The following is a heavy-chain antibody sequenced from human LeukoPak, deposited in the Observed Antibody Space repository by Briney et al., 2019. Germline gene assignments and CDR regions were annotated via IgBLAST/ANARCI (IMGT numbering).Heavy chain of an antibody. CDR3: ARERRVYSSSWPRVDP. D-gene: IGHD6-13*01. V-gene: IGHV4-34*01. J-gene: IGHJ5*02. CDR2: INHSGST. CDR1: GGSFSGYY. Sequence: SETLSLTCAVYGGSFSGYYWSWIRQPPGKGLEWIGEINHSGSTNYNPSLKSRVTISVDTSKNQFSLKLSSVTAADTAVYYCARERRVYSSSWPRVDPWGQGTLVTVSS.